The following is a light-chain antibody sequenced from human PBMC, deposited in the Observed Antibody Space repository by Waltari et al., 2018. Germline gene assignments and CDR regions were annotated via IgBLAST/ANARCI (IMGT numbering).Light chain of an antibody. Sequence: EILLTQSPATLSLSPGERVTLSCRASQSVDNYLLWYQQKPGQTPRLLIYGASNRATGIPARFSGSGSGTDFTLTIDSLESEDFAVYYCHQRSNWPITFGQGTRLEIK. CDR1: QSVDNY. CDR2: GAS. J-gene: IGKJ5*01. CDR3: HQRSNWPIT. V-gene: IGKV3-11*01.